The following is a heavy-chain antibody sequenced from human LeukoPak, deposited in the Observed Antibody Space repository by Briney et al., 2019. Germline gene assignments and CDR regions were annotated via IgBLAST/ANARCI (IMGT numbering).Heavy chain of an antibody. CDR1: GFTFSSYS. Sequence: GGSLRLSCVASGFTFSSYSMNWVRQAPGEGLEWVSYISGSSGAIVYADSVRGRFTISRDDAKNSLYLQMNSLRDEDTAVYYCAKAAIVLMVYAPGFDYWGQGTLVTVSS. J-gene: IGHJ4*02. CDR2: ISGSSGAI. V-gene: IGHV3-48*02. CDR3: AKAAIVLMVYAPGFDY. D-gene: IGHD2-8*01.